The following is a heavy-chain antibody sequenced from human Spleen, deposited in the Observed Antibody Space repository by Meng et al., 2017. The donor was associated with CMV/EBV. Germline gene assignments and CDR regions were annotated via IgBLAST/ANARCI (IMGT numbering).Heavy chain of an antibody. D-gene: IGHD6-13*01. J-gene: IGHJ4*02. Sequence: GESLKISCAASGFTFSSYGMHWVRQAPGKGLEWVAFIRYDGSNKYYADSVKGRFTISRDNSKNTLYLQMNSLRAEDTAVYYCAKDRGAAPRGFDYWGQGTLVTVPQ. CDR1: GFTFSSYG. CDR3: AKDRGAAPRGFDY. V-gene: IGHV3-30*02. CDR2: IRYDGSNK.